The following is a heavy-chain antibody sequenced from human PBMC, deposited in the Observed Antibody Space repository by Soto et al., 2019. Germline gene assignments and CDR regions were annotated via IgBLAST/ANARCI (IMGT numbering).Heavy chain of an antibody. V-gene: IGHV4-34*01. J-gene: IGHJ4*02. Sequence: QVQLQQWGAGLLKPSETLSLTCAVYGGSFSGYYWSWIRQPPGKGLEWIGEINHSGSTNYNTALKSRLTISVDTSKNQFSLKLSSVTAADTAVYYCARGPTGSSGWYSRWGQGTLVTVSS. CDR3: ARGPTGSSGWYSR. CDR2: INHSGST. D-gene: IGHD6-19*01. CDR1: GGSFSGYY.